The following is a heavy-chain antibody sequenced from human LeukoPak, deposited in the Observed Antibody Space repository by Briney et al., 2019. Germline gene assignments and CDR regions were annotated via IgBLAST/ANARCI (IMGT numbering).Heavy chain of an antibody. Sequence: PSETLSLTCALSGVSFNDYYWSSGRQTPGKGLEWIGEINHSGYTNDSPSLKSRVTLSIDTSRKQFSLNLRSVTVADTGIYYCKSMTTGHDYWGEGTLVTVSS. J-gene: IGHJ4*02. CDR3: KSMTTGHDY. V-gene: IGHV4-34*01. D-gene: IGHD4-17*01. CDR2: INHSGYT. CDR1: GVSFNDYY.